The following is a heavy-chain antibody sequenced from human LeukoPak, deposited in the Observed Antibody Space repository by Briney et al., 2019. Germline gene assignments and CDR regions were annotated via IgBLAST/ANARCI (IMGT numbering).Heavy chain of an antibody. V-gene: IGHV1-69*04. Sequence: ASVKVSCKASGGTFSSYAISWVRQAPGQGLEWMGRIIPILGIANYAQKFQGRVTITADKSTSTAYMELSSLRSEDTAVYYCARVSVDYVPHLWGQGTLVTVSS. CDR1: GGTFSSYA. CDR3: ARVSVDYVPHL. J-gene: IGHJ4*02. CDR2: IIPILGIA. D-gene: IGHD4-17*01.